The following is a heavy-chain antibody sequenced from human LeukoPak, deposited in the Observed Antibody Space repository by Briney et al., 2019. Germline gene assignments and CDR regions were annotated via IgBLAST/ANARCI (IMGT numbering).Heavy chain of an antibody. D-gene: IGHD3-22*01. J-gene: IGHJ4*02. CDR2: IRYDGSNK. V-gene: IGHV3-30*02. CDR3: ARDALVVITQGFDY. Sequence: GGSLRLSCAASGFTFSSYGMHWVRQAPGKGLEWVAFIRYDGSNKYYADSVKGRFTISRDNAKNSLYLQMNSLRAEDTALYYCARDALVVITQGFDYWGQGTPVSVSS. CDR1: GFTFSSYG.